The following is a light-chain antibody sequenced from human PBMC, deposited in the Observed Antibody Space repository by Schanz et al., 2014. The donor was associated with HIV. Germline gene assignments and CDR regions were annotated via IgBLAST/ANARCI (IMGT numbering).Light chain of an antibody. J-gene: IGKJ4*02. CDR2: ATS. CDR3: HHYGDSRGT. V-gene: IGKV3-20*01. Sequence: EFVLTQSPATLSMSPGERATLSCGASQRLSSSYLAWYQQKRDQPPRLVIYATSTRAAGIPDRFSGTGSGTDFTLTISSLEPDDFAVYYCHHYGDSRGTFGGGTEV. CDR1: QRLSSSY.